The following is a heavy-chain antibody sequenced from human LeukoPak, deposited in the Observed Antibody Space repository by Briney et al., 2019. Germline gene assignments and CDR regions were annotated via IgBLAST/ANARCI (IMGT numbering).Heavy chain of an antibody. Sequence: ASVKVSCKASGYTFTGYYMHWVRQAPGQGLEWMGWINPNSGGTNYAQKFQGRVTMTRETSISTAYMELSRLRSDDTAVYYCARDHSITMVRGVIPLNGMDVWGQGTTVTVSS. D-gene: IGHD3-10*01. CDR2: INPNSGGT. CDR1: GYTFTGYY. J-gene: IGHJ6*02. CDR3: ARDHSITMVRGVIPLNGMDV. V-gene: IGHV1-2*02.